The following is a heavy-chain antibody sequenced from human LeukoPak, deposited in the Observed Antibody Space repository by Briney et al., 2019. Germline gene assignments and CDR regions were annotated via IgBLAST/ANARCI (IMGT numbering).Heavy chain of an antibody. D-gene: IGHD3-10*01. V-gene: IGHV4-4*07. CDR3: ARVKGITMVRGALWGRTDAFDI. CDR1: GGSISYYY. Sequence: PSETLSLTCTVSGGSISYYYWSWIRQPAGKGLEWIGRIYTSGSTNYNPSLKSRVTISVDTSKNQFSLKLSSVTAADTAVYYCARVKGITMVRGALWGRTDAFDIWGQGTMVTVSS. J-gene: IGHJ3*02. CDR2: IYTSGST.